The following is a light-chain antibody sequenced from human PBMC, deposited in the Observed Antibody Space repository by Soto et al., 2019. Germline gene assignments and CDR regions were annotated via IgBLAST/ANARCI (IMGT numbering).Light chain of an antibody. Sequence: QSALTQPASVSGSPGQSITISCTGTSSDVGGYNYVSWYQQHPGKAPKLMIYDVSHRPSGVSNRFSGSKSGNTASLTISGLQAEDEADYYCSSYKSTSNLVFGTGTKVTVL. J-gene: IGLJ1*01. CDR1: SSDVGGYNY. CDR2: DVS. V-gene: IGLV2-14*01. CDR3: SSYKSTSNLV.